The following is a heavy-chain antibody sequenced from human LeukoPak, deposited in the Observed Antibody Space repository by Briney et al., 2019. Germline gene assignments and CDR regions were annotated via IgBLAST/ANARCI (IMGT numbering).Heavy chain of an antibody. CDR1: GFTFEDYA. D-gene: IGHD3-22*01. V-gene: IGHV3-9*01. Sequence: PGGSLRLSCAASGFTFEDYAMHWVRQAPGKGLEWVSGISWNSGSIGYADSVKGRFTISRDNAKNSLYLQMNSLRAEDTALYYCAKGTYYYDSSGYSTFSDYWGQGTLVTVSS. CDR2: ISWNSGSI. J-gene: IGHJ4*02. CDR3: AKGTYYYDSSGYSTFSDY.